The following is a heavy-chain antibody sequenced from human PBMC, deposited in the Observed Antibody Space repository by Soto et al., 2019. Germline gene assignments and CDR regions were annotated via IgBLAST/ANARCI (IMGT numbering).Heavy chain of an antibody. CDR2: IYYCGST. D-gene: IGHD4-17*01. CDR3: AREIVYGGNFPIGMDV. CDR1: GGSISSGDYY. V-gene: IGHV4-30-4*01. J-gene: IGHJ6*02. Sequence: SETLSLTCTVSGGSISSGDYYWSWIRQPPGKGLEWIGYIYYCGSTYYNPSLKSRVTISVDTSKNQFSLKLSSVTAADTAVYYCAREIVYGGNFPIGMDVWGQGTTVTVSS.